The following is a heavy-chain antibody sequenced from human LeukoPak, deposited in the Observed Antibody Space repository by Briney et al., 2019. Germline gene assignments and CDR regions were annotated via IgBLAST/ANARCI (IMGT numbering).Heavy chain of an antibody. CDR1: GFTLSSFW. J-gene: IGHJ4*02. Sequence: PGGSLRLSCATSGFTLSSFWMHWVRQPPGKGLVWVSRINSDATNTNYADPVKGRFTISRDNTKNTVYLQMNSLGAEDTAVYCCARGGWGSSVHFDTWGQGALVTVSS. CDR2: INSDATNT. V-gene: IGHV3-74*01. D-gene: IGHD3-10*01. CDR3: ARGGWGSSVHFDT.